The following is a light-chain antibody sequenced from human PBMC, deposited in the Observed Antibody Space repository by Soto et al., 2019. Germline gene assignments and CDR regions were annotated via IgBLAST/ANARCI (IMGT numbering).Light chain of an antibody. CDR3: QQYNSYSYT. V-gene: IGKV1-5*01. CDR1: QSISTW. CDR2: DAS. Sequence: DIQMTQSPSTLSASVGDTVTITCRATQSISTWLAWYQQKPGKAPKLLIYDASTLESGVPSRFSGSGSGTEFTLTISSLQPDDFSTYYCQQYNSYSYTVGQGTKVDSK. J-gene: IGKJ2*01.